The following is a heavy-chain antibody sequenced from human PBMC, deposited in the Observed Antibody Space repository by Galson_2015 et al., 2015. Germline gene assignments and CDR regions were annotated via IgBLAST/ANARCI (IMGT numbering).Heavy chain of an antibody. D-gene: IGHD2-2*01. V-gene: IGHV3-30*01. CDR1: GFTFSSYA. J-gene: IGHJ6*03. Sequence: SLRLSCAASGFTFSSYAMHWVRQAPGKGLEWVAVISYDGSNKYYADSVKGRFTISRDNSKNTLYLQMNSLRAEDTAVYYCARDSRYCSSTSCYFHYYYMDVWGKGTTVTVSS. CDR2: ISYDGSNK. CDR3: ARDSRYCSSTSCYFHYYYMDV.